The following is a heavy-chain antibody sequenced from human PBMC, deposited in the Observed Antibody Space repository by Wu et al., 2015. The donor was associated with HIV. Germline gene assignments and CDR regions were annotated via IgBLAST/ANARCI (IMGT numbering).Heavy chain of an antibody. V-gene: IGHV1-69*12. D-gene: IGHD1-14*01. CDR2: IVPIFGSP. J-gene: IGHJ3*01. CDR1: GGNFRSYA. Sequence: QVQLVQSGAEVKKPGSSVRVSCKASGGNFRSYAMTWVRQAPGQGLEWMGGIVPIFGSPKYAQRFQGRVTNNRGTNPRAQPTWKPEQSLTSDRHGRLYCAKVKPPVGRIRSCCYNVGNTEPIPPSHHPSLPPENRTRPSSRLPFPPPEERPRPKGGQ. CDR3: AKVKPPVGRIRSCCYNVGNTEPIPPSHHPSLPPENRTRPSSRLPFPPPEERPRPK.